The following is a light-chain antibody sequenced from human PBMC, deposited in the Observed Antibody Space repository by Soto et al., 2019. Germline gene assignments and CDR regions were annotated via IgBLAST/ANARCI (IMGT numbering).Light chain of an antibody. CDR3: QQYDGYSQT. CDR1: ESLSRW. V-gene: IGKV1-5*03. J-gene: IGKJ1*01. Sequence: DIQMTPSPSTLSASVRDRVTIPCLCSESLSRWLAWDQQRPGKAPELMIYKESTLETGVPSRFSGSGSGTEFTLTINNLQPDDFATYYCQQYDGYSQTFGQGTKVDIK. CDR2: KES.